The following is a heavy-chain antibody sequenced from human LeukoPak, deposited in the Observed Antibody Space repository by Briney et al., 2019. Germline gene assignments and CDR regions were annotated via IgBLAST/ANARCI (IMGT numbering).Heavy chain of an antibody. V-gene: IGHV1-18*01. CDR3: ARDDGGITESGMGDY. CDR2: ISAYNGKT. D-gene: IGHD1-14*01. CDR1: GYTFQFYG. J-gene: IGHJ4*02. Sequence: ASVKVSCKAAGYTFQFYGVSWVRQAPEAPGQGLEWMGWISAYNGKTNYAQKFQGRITMTTDISTSTAYMELRSLRSDDTAVYFCARDDGGITESGMGDYWGQGTLVTVSS.